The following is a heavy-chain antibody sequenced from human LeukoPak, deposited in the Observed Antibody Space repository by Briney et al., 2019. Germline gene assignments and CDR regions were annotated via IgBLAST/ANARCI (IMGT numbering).Heavy chain of an antibody. Sequence: SETLSLTCTVSGASINSGSYYWTWIRQPAGKGLEWIGRIYASGNTDYSPSLKSRLTISLDTSKNQFSLRLSSVTAADTAVYYCARSQQLVRTFDSWGQGTLVTVSS. CDR1: GASINSGSYY. D-gene: IGHD4/OR15-4a*01. CDR3: ARSQQLVRTFDS. V-gene: IGHV4-61*02. J-gene: IGHJ4*02. CDR2: IYASGNT.